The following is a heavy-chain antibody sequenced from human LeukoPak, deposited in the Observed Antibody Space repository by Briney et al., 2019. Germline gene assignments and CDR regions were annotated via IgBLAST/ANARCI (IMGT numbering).Heavy chain of an antibody. CDR3: ARVRYSYGQDFDY. J-gene: IGHJ4*02. CDR2: IYYSGST. D-gene: IGHD5-18*01. V-gene: IGHV4-59*12. CDR1: GGSIRSYY. Sequence: SETLSLTCTVSGGSIRSYYWSWIRQPPGKGLEWIGYIYYSGSTNYNPSLRSRVTISVDTSKNQFSLKLSSVTAADTAVYYCARVRYSYGQDFDYWGQGTLVTVSS.